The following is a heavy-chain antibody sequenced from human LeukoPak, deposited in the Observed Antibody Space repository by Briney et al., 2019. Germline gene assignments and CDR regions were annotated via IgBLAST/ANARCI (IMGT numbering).Heavy chain of an antibody. V-gene: IGHV4-59*12. CDR2: IFYTGST. J-gene: IGHJ6*03. CDR3: AREITMVRGVIIGTVGDYYYYMDV. Sequence: TSSETLSLTCTVSGVSISGNYWSWIRQPPGKGLEWIGYIFYTGSTNYNPSLKSRVTILLDTSKNQFSLKLSSVTAADTAVYYCAREITMVRGVIIGTVGDYYYYMDVWGKGTTVTVSS. CDR1: GVSISGNY. D-gene: IGHD3-10*01.